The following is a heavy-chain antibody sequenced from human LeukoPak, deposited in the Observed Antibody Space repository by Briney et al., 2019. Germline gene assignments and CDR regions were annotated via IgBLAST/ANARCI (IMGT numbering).Heavy chain of an antibody. CDR3: AKDQVRFFPVGMDV. V-gene: IGHV3-23*01. D-gene: IGHD3-3*01. Sequence: PGGSLRLSCAASGFTFSSYAMSWVRQAPGKAPEWVSGISGSGGSTYSADSVKGRFTISRDNSKNTVYLQMKSLRAEDTAVYYCAKDQVRFFPVGMDVWGQGTTVIVSS. CDR1: GFTFSSYA. J-gene: IGHJ6*02. CDR2: ISGSGGST.